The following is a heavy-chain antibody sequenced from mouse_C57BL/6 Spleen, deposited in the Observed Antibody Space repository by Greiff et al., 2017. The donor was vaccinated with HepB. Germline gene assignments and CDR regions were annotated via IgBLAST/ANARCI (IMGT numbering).Heavy chain of an antibody. CDR3: ARDWGDYAWFAY. V-gene: IGHV5-4*01. Sequence: EVKLMESGGGLVKPGGSLKLSCAASGFTFSSYAMSWVRQTPEKRLEWVATISDGGSYTYYPDNVKGRFTISRDNAKNNLYLQMSHLKSEDTAMYYCARDWGDYAWFAYWGQGTLVTVSA. CDR2: ISDGGSYT. J-gene: IGHJ3*01. CDR1: GFTFSSYA. D-gene: IGHD1-1*02.